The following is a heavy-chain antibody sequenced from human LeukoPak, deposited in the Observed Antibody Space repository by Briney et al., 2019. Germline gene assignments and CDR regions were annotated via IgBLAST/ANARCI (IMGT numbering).Heavy chain of an antibody. CDR3: AREAVAADY. CDR1: GGPFSGYY. J-gene: IGHJ4*02. Sequence: SETLSLTCAVYGGPFSGYYWRWIWIRQPPGKGLEWIGEINHSGSANYKPSLKSRVTISLDTSKNQFSLRLSSVTAADTAVYYCAREAVAADYWGQGTLVTVSS. V-gene: IGHV4-34*01. D-gene: IGHD6-19*01. CDR2: INHSGSA.